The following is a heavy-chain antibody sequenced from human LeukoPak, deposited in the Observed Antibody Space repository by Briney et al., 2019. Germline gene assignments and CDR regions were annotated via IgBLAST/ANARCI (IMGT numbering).Heavy chain of an antibody. D-gene: IGHD3-22*01. CDR1: GFTFSNYA. Sequence: GGSLRLSCAASGFTFSNYAMSWVRQAPGKGLEWVSAISGSGGSTYYADSVKGRFTTSRDNSKNTLYLQMNSLRAEDTAVYYCAKGGLPNYDSSGYNYYYYYMDVWGKGTTVTVSS. CDR2: ISGSGGST. J-gene: IGHJ6*03. V-gene: IGHV3-23*01. CDR3: AKGGLPNYDSSGYNYYYYYMDV.